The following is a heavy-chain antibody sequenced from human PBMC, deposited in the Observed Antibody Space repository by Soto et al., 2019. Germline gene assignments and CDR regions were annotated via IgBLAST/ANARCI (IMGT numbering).Heavy chain of an antibody. V-gene: IGHV1-46*01. CDR3: ARDSSGSVKVSGYYFDY. D-gene: IGHD3-10*01. CDR1: GYTFTSYY. Sequence: GASVKVSCKASGYTFTSYYMHWVRQAPGQGLEWMGIINPSGGSTSYAQKFQGRVTMTRDTSTSTVYMELSSLRSEDTAVYYCARDSSGSVKVSGYYFDYWGQGTLVTVSS. J-gene: IGHJ4*02. CDR2: INPSGGST.